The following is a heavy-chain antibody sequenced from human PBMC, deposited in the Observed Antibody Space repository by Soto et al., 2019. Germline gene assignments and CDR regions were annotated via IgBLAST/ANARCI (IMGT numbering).Heavy chain of an antibody. CDR1: GGSVSSSSYY. V-gene: IGHV4-39*07. CDR3: ARDRYCSSTSCYFGYYYYYGMDV. CDR2: INHSGST. J-gene: IGHJ6*02. Sequence: KPSETLSLTCTVSGGSVSSSSYYWGWVRQPPGKGLEWIGEINHSGSTNYNPSLKSRVTISVDTSKNQFSLKLSSVTAADTAVYYCARDRYCSSTSCYFGYYYYYGMDVWGQGTTVTV. D-gene: IGHD2-2*01.